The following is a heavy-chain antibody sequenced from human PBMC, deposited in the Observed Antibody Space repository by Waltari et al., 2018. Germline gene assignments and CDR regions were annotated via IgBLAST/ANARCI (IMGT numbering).Heavy chain of an antibody. Sequence: QVQLVQSGPEVKQPGSSVKVSCKSSGGPFSSVGLHWLRQAPGQGLEWMGKIIPMPEITDYEHKFQGRLRITADSSTTTGYMELRSLGTEDTAIYYCARRVSTKGAFEVWGRGTLVTVSP. CDR1: GGPFSSVG. CDR3: ARRVSTKGAFEV. D-gene: IGHD5-12*01. CDR2: IIPMPEIT. V-gene: IGHV1-69*02. J-gene: IGHJ3*01.